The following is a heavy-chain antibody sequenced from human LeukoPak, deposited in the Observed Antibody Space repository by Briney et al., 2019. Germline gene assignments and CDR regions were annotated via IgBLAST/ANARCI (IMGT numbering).Heavy chain of an antibody. J-gene: IGHJ4*02. Sequence: SETLCLTCTVSGGSISSSSYYWGWIRQPPGKGLEWIGSIYYSGSTYYNPSLKSRVTISVDTSKNQFSLKLSSVTAADTAVYYCASLIVGATTSAHFDYWGQGTLVTVSS. V-gene: IGHV4-39*07. CDR3: ASLIVGATTSAHFDY. D-gene: IGHD1-26*01. CDR1: GGSISSSSYY. CDR2: IYYSGST.